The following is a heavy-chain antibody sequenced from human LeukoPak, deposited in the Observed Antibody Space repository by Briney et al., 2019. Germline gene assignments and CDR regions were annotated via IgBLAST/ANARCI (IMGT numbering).Heavy chain of an antibody. Sequence: GASVKVSCKASGYTFIDYTMHWLRQAPGQRLDWMGWINGGSGNTKYSPEFQGRVTITRDTSASTGYMELSSLRSEDTAVYYCANPRYDGSGYYYVDWGQGTLVTVSS. D-gene: IGHD3-22*01. CDR1: GYTFIDYT. CDR2: INGGSGNT. V-gene: IGHV1-3*01. J-gene: IGHJ4*02. CDR3: ANPRYDGSGYYYVD.